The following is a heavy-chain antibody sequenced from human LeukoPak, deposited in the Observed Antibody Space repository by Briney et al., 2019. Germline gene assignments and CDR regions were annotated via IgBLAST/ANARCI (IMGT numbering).Heavy chain of an antibody. V-gene: IGHV1-2*02. J-gene: IGHJ4*02. CDR3: ARDLGKQWLVY. D-gene: IGHD6-19*01. CDR2: INPNSGGT. Sequence: ASVKVSCKASGYTFTDYYIHWVRQAPGQGLEWMGWINPNSGGTHYAQKFQGRVTMTRDTSISTAYMELSRLRSDDTAVYYCARDLGKQWLVYWGQGTLVTVSS. CDR1: GYTFTDYY.